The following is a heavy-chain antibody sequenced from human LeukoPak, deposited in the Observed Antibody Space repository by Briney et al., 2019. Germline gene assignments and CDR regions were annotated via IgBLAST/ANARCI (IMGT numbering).Heavy chain of an antibody. Sequence: GGSLRLSCAASGFTFSTYSLSWVRQAPGKGLEWVAKINKDGSEKAYVDSVKGRFTISRDNAKGSLYLQLNSLRAEDTAVYYCARGFQRGDSPVWGRGTLVTVSS. CDR3: ARGFQRGDSPV. J-gene: IGHJ4*02. D-gene: IGHD2-21*02. V-gene: IGHV3-7*01. CDR1: GFTFSTYS. CDR2: INKDGSEK.